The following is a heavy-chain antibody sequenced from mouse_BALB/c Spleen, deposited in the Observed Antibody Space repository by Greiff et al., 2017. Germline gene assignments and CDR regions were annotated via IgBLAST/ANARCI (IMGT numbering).Heavy chain of an antibody. CDR3: ARHGDSSGFSWFAY. Sequence: DVKLVESGGGLVQPGGSLKLSCAASGFTFSSYTMSWVRQTPEKRLEWVAYISNGGGSTYYPDTVKGRFTISRDNAKNTLYLQMSSLKSEDTAMYYCARHGDSSGFSWFAYWGQGTLVTVSA. V-gene: IGHV5-12-2*01. D-gene: IGHD3-2*01. CDR2: ISNGGGST. J-gene: IGHJ3*01. CDR1: GFTFSSYT.